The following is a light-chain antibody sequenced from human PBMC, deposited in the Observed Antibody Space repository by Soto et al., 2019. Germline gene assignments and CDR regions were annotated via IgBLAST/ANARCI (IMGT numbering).Light chain of an antibody. Sequence: EIVLTQSPGTLSLXPGERATLSCRASQSVSSSYVAWYQQKPGQAPRLLIYGASSRATGIPDRFSGSGSGTDFTLTISRLEPEDFAVYYCQQYGSSRTWTFGQGTKVDIK. CDR1: QSVSSSY. CDR3: QQYGSSRTWT. V-gene: IGKV3-20*01. J-gene: IGKJ1*01. CDR2: GAS.